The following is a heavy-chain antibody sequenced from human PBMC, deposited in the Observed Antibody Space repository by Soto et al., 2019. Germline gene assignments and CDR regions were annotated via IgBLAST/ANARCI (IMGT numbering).Heavy chain of an antibody. J-gene: IGHJ4*02. V-gene: IGHV3-23*01. D-gene: IGHD3-16*01. CDR3: AKDWGDDYIWGSPYFDY. CDR2: ISGSGGST. Sequence: GGSLRLSCAASGFTFSSYAMSWVRQAPGKGLEWVSAISGSGGSTYYADSVKGRFTISRDNSKNTLYLQMNSLRAEDTAVYYCAKDWGDDYIWGSPYFDYWGQGTLVTVSS. CDR1: GFTFSSYA.